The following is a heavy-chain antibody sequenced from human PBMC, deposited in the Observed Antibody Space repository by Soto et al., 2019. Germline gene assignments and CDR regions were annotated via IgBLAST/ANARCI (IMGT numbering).Heavy chain of an antibody. CDR2: ISGYNGDT. CDR1: GYTFTRYG. D-gene: IGHD2-8*01. J-gene: IGHJ6*01. CDR3: AKNGQPPYYYYGLDV. V-gene: IGHV1-18*01. Sequence: QGHLVQSGAEVKKPGASVKVSCKASGYTFTRYGISWVRQAPGQGLEWMGWISGYNGDTNYAQNLQDRVTMTIDTSTNTAYMELRSLTSADTAVYYCAKNGQPPYYYYGLDVW.